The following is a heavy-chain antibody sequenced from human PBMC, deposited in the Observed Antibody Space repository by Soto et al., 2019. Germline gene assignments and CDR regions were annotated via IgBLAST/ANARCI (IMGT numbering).Heavy chain of an antibody. CDR2: ISYDGSNK. D-gene: IGHD4-17*01. V-gene: IGHV3-30-3*01. J-gene: IGHJ4*02. CDR3: ARDPDGDYVHTTYDY. Sequence: GGSLRLSCAASGFTFSSYAMHWVRQAPGKGLEWVAVISYDGSNKYYADSVKGRFTISRDNSKNTLYLQMNSLRAEDTAVYYCARDPDGDYVHTTYDYWGQGTLVTVSS. CDR1: GFTFSSYA.